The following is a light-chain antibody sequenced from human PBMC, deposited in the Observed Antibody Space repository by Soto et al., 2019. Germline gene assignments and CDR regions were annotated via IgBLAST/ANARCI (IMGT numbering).Light chain of an antibody. CDR1: QGISSY. CDR3: QQSYSTPFT. Sequence: DIQMTQSPSSLSASVGDRVTITCRASQGISSYLNWYQQKPGKAPKLLIYAASSLQSGVPSRFSGSGSGTDFTLIMSSLQPEDFATYYCQQSYSTPFTFGPGTKVDIK. V-gene: IGKV1-39*01. CDR2: AAS. J-gene: IGKJ3*01.